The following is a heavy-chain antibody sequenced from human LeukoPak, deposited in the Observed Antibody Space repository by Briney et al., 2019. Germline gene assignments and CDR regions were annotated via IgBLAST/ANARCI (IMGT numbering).Heavy chain of an antibody. J-gene: IGHJ4*02. CDR3: ARGHSSGWHPFDY. CDR1: GFTFSTYS. V-gene: IGHV3-21*01. D-gene: IGHD6-19*01. Sequence: GGSLRLSCAASGFTFSTYSMNWVRQAPGKGLEWVSSISSSSSNMYYADSLKGRFTISRDNAKNSLYLQMNSLRAEDTAVYYCARGHSSGWHPFDYWGQGTLVTVSS. CDR2: ISSSSSNM.